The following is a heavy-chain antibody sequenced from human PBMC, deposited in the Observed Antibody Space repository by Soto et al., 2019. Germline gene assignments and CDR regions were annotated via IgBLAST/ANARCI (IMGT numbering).Heavy chain of an antibody. CDR3: AKDPGVGYCSGGSCYVPDF. J-gene: IGHJ4*02. CDR1: GFTFSNYA. D-gene: IGHD2-15*01. CDR2: LSFDGSNE. Sequence: QVHLVDSGGGVVQPGRSLRLSCAASGFTFSNYAMHWVRQAPGKGLEWVALLSFDGSNEYYADSVKGRFTISRDNTNNLLFLQMNILRPEDTAVYYCAKDPGVGYCSGGSCYVPDFWGQGTLVTVSS. V-gene: IGHV3-30-3*01.